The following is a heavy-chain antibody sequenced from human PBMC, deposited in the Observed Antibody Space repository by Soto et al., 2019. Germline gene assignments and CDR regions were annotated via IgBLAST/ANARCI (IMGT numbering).Heavy chain of an antibody. Sequence: SETLSLTCAVYGGSFSGYYWSWIRQPPGKGLEWIGVINHSGSTNYNPSLKSRVTISVDTSKNQFSLKLSSVTAADTAVYYCASAGYDFWSGYSYYFDYWGQGTLVTVSS. CDR1: GGSFSGYY. D-gene: IGHD3-3*01. CDR3: ASAGYDFWSGYSYYFDY. J-gene: IGHJ4*02. V-gene: IGHV4-34*01. CDR2: INHSGST.